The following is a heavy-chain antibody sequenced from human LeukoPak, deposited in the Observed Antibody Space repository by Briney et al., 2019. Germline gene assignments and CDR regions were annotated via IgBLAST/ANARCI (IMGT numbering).Heavy chain of an antibody. Sequence: YPSETLSPTCTVSGGSISSYYWSWIRQPPGKGLEWIGYISYSGSTNYNPSLKSRVTISVDTSKNQFSLKLSSVTAADTAVYYCAKTYYDFWSGGGGYFDYWGQGTLVAVSS. V-gene: IGHV4-59*12. J-gene: IGHJ4*02. D-gene: IGHD3-3*01. CDR1: GGSISSYY. CDR3: AKTYYDFWSGGGGYFDY. CDR2: ISYSGST.